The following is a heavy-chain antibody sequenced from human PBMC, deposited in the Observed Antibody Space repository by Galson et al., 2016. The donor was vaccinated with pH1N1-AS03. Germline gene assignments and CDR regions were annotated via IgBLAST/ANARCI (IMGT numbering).Heavy chain of an antibody. CDR3: ASRSSVLYSYGSDV. J-gene: IGHJ6*02. D-gene: IGHD3-10*01. Sequence: LSLTCSVSGDSLDTFSWTWIRQPPGKGLEWIGFTFYGGSTHYNPSLKSRITISVDTSKNLFSLQLKSVTAAHTAVYYFASRSSVLYSYGSDVWGQGTTVIVSS. CDR1: GDSLDTFS. CDR2: TFYGGST. V-gene: IGHV4-59*01.